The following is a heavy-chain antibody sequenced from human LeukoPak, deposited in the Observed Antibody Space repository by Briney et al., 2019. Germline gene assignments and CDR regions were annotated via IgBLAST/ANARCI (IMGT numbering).Heavy chain of an antibody. CDR3: AHSEDTAMVHDAFDI. V-gene: IGHV2-5*02. CDR1: GFSLSTSGVG. J-gene: IGHJ3*02. D-gene: IGHD5-18*01. Sequence: SGPTLVNPTQTLTLTCTFSGFSLSTSGVGVGWIRQPPGKVLEWLALIYWDDDKRYSPSLESGLTITKDTSKNQVVLTMTNMDPVDTATYYCAHSEDTAMVHDAFDIWGQGTMVTVSS. CDR2: IYWDDDK.